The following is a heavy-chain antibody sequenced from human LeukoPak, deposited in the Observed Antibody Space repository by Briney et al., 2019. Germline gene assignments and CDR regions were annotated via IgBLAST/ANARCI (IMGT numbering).Heavy chain of an antibody. V-gene: IGHV3-53*01. Sequence: GGSLRLSCTVSGFTVSTNSMSWVRQAPGKGLEWVSFNSDNTHYSDSVKGRFTISRDNSKNTLYLQMNSLRAEDTAVYYCANLGGSGWYILNYWGQGTLVTVSS. D-gene: IGHD6-19*01. CDR2: NSDNT. CDR1: GFTVSTNS. CDR3: ANLGGSGWYILNY. J-gene: IGHJ4*02.